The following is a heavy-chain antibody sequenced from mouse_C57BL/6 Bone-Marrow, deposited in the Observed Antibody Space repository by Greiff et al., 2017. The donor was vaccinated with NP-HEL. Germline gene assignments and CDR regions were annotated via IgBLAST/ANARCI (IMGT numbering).Heavy chain of an antibody. V-gene: IGHV5-9-1*02. J-gene: IGHJ1*03. CDR3: TRGGNYVGFDV. CDR1: GFTFSSYA. CDR2: ISSGGDYI. Sequence: DVMLVESGEGLVKPGGSLKLSCAASGFTFSSYAMSWVRQTPEKRLEWVAYISSGGDYIYYADTVKGRFTISRDNARNTLYLQMSSLKSEDTAMYYCTRGGNYVGFDVWGTGTTVTVSS. D-gene: IGHD2-1*01.